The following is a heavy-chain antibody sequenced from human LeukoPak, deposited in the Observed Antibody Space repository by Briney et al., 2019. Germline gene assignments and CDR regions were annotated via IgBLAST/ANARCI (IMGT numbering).Heavy chain of an antibody. Sequence: PGRSLRLSCAASGFTFSSYWMSWVRQAPGKGLEGVANIEQDGSEKNYVDSVKGRFTISRENAENALYLQMNTLRPEDTAVYYCAGGSGWLIAHWGQGTLVTVSS. CDR2: IEQDGSEK. V-gene: IGHV3-7*01. J-gene: IGHJ4*02. CDR3: AGGSGWLIAH. CDR1: GFTFSSYW. D-gene: IGHD6-19*01.